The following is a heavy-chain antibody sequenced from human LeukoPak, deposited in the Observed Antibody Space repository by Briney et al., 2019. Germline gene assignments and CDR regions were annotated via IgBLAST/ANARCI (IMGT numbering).Heavy chain of an antibody. V-gene: IGHV1-8*03. CDR3: ARGHRGTGDLGYDAFDI. CDR2: MNPNSGNT. Sequence: ASVKVSCKASGYTFTGYYMHWVRQAPGQGLEWMGWMNPNSGNTGYAQKFQGRVTITRNTSISTANMELSSLRSEDTAVYYCARGHRGTGDLGYDAFDIWGQGTMVTVSS. D-gene: IGHD1-1*01. J-gene: IGHJ3*02. CDR1: GYTFTGYY.